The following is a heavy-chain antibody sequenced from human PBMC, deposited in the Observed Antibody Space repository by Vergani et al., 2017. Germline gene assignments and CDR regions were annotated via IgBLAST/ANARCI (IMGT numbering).Heavy chain of an antibody. D-gene: IGHD6-13*01. V-gene: IGHV1-69*02. CDR1: GGTFSSYT. CDR2: IIPILGIA. CDR3: AVGIAAAGTSWFDP. Sequence: QVQLVQSGAEVKKPGSSVKVSCKASGGTFSSYTISWVRQAPGQGLEWMGRIIPILGIANYAQKFQGRVTITADKSTSTAYMELSSLRSEDTAVYYCAVGIAAAGTSWFDPWGRGTLVTVSS. J-gene: IGHJ2*01.